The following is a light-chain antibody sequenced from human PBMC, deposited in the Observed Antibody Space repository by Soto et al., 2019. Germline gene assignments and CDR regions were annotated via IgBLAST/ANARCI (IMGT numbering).Light chain of an antibody. CDR3: QQYNNCPPWT. Sequence: EIVMTQSPATLSVSPGERATLSCRASQSVSSNLAWYQQKPGQAPRLLIYGASTRATGIPARFSGSGSGTELTLTMSILQSEDFAVYYCQQYNNCPPWTFGQGTKVEIK. J-gene: IGKJ1*01. CDR1: QSVSSN. CDR2: GAS. V-gene: IGKV3-15*01.